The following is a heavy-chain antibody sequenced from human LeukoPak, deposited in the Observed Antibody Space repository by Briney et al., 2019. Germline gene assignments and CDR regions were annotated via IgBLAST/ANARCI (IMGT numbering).Heavy chain of an antibody. CDR2: ISSSSSYI. Sequence: GGSLRLSRAASGFTFSSYSMNWVRQAPGKGLEWVSSISSSSSYIYYADSVKGRFTISRDNAKNSLYLQMNSLRAEDTAVYYCARGLPGGAIWFGNDAFDIWGQGTMVTVSS. CDR3: ARGLPGGAIWFGNDAFDI. D-gene: IGHD3-10*01. J-gene: IGHJ3*02. CDR1: GFTFSSYS. V-gene: IGHV3-21*01.